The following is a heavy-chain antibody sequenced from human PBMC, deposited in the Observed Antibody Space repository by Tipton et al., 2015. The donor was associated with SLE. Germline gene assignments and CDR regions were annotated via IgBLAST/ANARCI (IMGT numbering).Heavy chain of an antibody. D-gene: IGHD6-19*01. CDR1: GGSFSAYY. CDR3: ARDSRQWLVQTKVSYYYYYMDV. J-gene: IGHJ6*03. V-gene: IGHV4-59*01. CDR2: IYYSGST. Sequence: TLSLTCAVYGGSFSAYYWSWIRQPPGKGLEWIGYIYYSGSTNYNPSLKSRVTISVDTSKNQFSLKLSPVTAADTAVYYCARDSRQWLVQTKVSYYYYYMDVWGKGTTVTVSS.